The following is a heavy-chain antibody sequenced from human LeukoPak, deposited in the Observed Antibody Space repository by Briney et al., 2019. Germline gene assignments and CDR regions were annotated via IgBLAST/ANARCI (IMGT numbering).Heavy chain of an antibody. V-gene: IGHV1-18*01. D-gene: IGHD3-10*01. CDR1: GYTFTSYG. Sequence: ASVKVSCKASGYTFTSYGISWVRQAPGQGLEWMGWISAYNGNTNYAQKLQGRVTMTTDTSTSTAYMELRSLRSDDTAVYYCARDPDYYGSGSYDYWGQETLVTVSS. CDR3: ARDPDYYGSGSYDY. J-gene: IGHJ4*02. CDR2: ISAYNGNT.